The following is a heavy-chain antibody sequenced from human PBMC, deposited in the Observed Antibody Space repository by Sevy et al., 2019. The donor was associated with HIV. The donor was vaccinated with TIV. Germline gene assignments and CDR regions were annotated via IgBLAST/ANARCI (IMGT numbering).Heavy chain of an antibody. CDR1: GFTFSSYA. Sequence: GGSLRLSCAASGFTFSSYAMSWVRQAPGKGLEWVSAISGSGRITYYADSVKGRFTISRDNSKITLYLQMNSLRAEDPAVYYCAKEGQGEYYDSSGSFDYWGQGTLVTVSS. CDR2: ISGSGRIT. CDR3: AKEGQGEYYDSSGSFDY. V-gene: IGHV3-23*01. J-gene: IGHJ4*02. D-gene: IGHD3-22*01.